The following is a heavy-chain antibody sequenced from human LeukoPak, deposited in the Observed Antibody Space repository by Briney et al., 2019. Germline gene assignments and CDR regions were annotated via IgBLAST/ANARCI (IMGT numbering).Heavy chain of an antibody. J-gene: IGHJ6*03. CDR2: INPSGGST. Sequence: ASVKVSCKASGYTFTSYYMHWVRQAPGQGLEWMGIINPSGGSTSYAQKFQGRVTMTRDTSTSTVYMELSSLRSEDTAVYYCARDQRSYDSSGPRYYYNDKDVWGKGPTVTVSS. V-gene: IGHV1-46*01. D-gene: IGHD3-22*01. CDR3: ARDQRSYDSSGPRYYYNDKDV. CDR1: GYTFTSYY.